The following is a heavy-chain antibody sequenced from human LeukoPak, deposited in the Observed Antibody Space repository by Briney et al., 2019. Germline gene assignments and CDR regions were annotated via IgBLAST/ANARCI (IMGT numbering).Heavy chain of an antibody. CDR2: INHSGST. V-gene: IGHV4-34*01. CDR1: GGSFSGYY. CDR3: AIASSWRENDPTAIDS. D-gene: IGHD6-13*01. Sequence: PSETLSLTCAVYGGSFSGYYWSWIRQPPGKGLEWIGEINHSGSTNYNPSLKSRVTISVDTSKNQFSLKLSSGTAADTAVYYCAIASSWRENDPTAIDSWGQRALVTVSS. J-gene: IGHJ4*02.